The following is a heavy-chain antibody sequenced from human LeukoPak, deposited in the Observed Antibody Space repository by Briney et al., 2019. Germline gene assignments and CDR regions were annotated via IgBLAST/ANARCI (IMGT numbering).Heavy chain of an antibody. CDR3: ARTMVRGVIRRAFDI. CDR1: GGSISSSSYY. CDR2: IYYSGST. V-gene: IGHV4-39*07. Sequence: SETLSLTCTVSGGSISSSSYYWGWIRQPPGKGLEWIGSIYYSGSTYYNPSLKGRVTISVDTSKNQFSLKLSSVTAADTAVYYCARTMVRGVIRRAFDIWGQGTMVTVSS. D-gene: IGHD3-10*01. J-gene: IGHJ3*02.